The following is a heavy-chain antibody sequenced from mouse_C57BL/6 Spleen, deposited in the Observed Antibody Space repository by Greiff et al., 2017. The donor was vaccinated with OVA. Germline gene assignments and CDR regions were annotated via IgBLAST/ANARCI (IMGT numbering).Heavy chain of an antibody. J-gene: IGHJ4*01. D-gene: IGHD1-1*01. Sequence: EVKLQESGPGMVKPSQSLSLTCTVTGYSITSGYDWHWIRHFPGNKLEWMGYISYSGSTNYNPSLKSRISITHDTSKNHFFLKLNSVTTEDTATYYCVGATDYYAMDYWGQGTSVTVSS. CDR3: VGATDYYAMDY. CDR2: ISYSGST. V-gene: IGHV3-1*01. CDR1: GYSITSGYD.